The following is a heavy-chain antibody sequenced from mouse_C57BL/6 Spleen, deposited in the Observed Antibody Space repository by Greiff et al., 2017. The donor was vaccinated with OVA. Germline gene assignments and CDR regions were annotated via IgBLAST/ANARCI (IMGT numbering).Heavy chain of an antibody. D-gene: IGHD1-1*01. J-gene: IGHJ2*01. Sequence: VQLQQPGAELVKPGASVKLSCKASGYTFTSYWMHWVKQRPGQGLEWIGMIHPNSGSTNYNEKFKSKATLTVDKSSSTAYMQRSSLTSEDSAVYYCAPITTVVENYFDYWGQGTTLTVSS. CDR1: GYTFTSYW. CDR3: APITTVVENYFDY. CDR2: IHPNSGST. V-gene: IGHV1-64*01.